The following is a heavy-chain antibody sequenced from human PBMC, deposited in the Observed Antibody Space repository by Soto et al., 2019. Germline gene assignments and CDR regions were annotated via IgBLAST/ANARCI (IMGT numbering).Heavy chain of an antibody. Sequence: SETQSLMCTVSGGSISGYYWTWIRQSAGKGLEWIGRIYSSGGTKYNPSLQSRVTMSLDTSKNQFSLRLSSVTAADTAVYYCARGQRFSDSFDPWGQGTLVTVSS. CDR3: ARGQRFSDSFDP. CDR1: GGSISGYY. V-gene: IGHV4-4*07. J-gene: IGHJ5*02. D-gene: IGHD3-3*01. CDR2: IYSSGGT.